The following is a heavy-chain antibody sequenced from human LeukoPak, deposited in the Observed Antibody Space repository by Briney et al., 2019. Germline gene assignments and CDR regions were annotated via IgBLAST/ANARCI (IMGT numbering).Heavy chain of an antibody. D-gene: IGHD3-10*01. CDR2: MNPNSGNT. J-gene: IGHJ6*02. Sequence: GASVKVSCKASGYTFTSYDINWVRQATGQGLEWMGWMNPNSGNTGYAQKFQGRVTMTRNTSISTAYMELSSLRSEDTAVYYCARAGYYYGSDFKGMDVWGQGTTVTVSS. V-gene: IGHV1-8*01. CDR1: GYTFTSYD. CDR3: ARAGYYYGSDFKGMDV.